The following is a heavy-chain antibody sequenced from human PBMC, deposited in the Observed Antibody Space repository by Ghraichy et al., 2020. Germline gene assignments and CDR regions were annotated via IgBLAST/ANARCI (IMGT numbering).Heavy chain of an antibody. D-gene: IGHD3-16*01. CDR3: AREKGFRVGESDP. J-gene: IGHJ5*02. CDR2: MYQAGSD. V-gene: IGHV4-30-2*01. CDR1: GGSIRSGGYS. Sequence: SETLSLTCTVSGGSIRSGGYSWTWIRQPPGKGLEWIGYMYQAGSDHYNPSLNNRATISLDRSNNHFSLTLRSVTAADTAVYYCAREKGFRVGESDPWGQGTLVTVSS.